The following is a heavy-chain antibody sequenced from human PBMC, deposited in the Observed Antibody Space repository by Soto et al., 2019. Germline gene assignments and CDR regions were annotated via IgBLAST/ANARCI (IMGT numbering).Heavy chain of an antibody. CDR1: GFSVSVNF. CDR2: INGAGNT. Sequence: EVQLVESGGGLIQPGGSLRLSCAASGFSVSVNFMTWVHQAPEKGLQWVSDINGAGNTNYADSVKGRFTISRDTSQNMIYLQMNSLRAEDTAMYYCARENYYYGLDVWGQGTTVTVSS. CDR3: ARENYYYGLDV. V-gene: IGHV3-53*01. J-gene: IGHJ6*02.